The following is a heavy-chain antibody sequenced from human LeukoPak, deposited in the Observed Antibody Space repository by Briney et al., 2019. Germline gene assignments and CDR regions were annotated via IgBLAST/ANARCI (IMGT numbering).Heavy chain of an antibody. CDR1: GGSISSYY. J-gene: IGHJ4*02. CDR2: IYYSGST. Sequence: PSETLSLTCTVSGGSISSYYWSWIRQPPGKGLEWIGYIYYSGSTNYNPSLKSRVTISVDTSKNQFSLKLSSVTAADTAMYYCARAYGSGSYSGYWGQGTLITVSS. CDR3: ARAYGSGSYSGY. V-gene: IGHV4-59*01. D-gene: IGHD3-10*01.